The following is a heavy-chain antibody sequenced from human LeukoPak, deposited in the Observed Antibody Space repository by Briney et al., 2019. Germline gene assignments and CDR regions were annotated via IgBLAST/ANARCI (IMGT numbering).Heavy chain of an antibody. CDR3: AKDAQRGFDYSNSLDK. CDR2: IWSDGTNR. D-gene: IGHD4-11*01. V-gene: IGHV3-33*06. J-gene: IGHJ4*02. Sequence: PGRSLRLSCATSGFTFSHYGMHWVRQAPGKGLEWVAVIWSDGTNRYYGDPVKGRFTISRDNFQRTVYLQMDSLRAEDTAVYYCAKDAQRGFDYSNSLDKWSQGTLVTVSS. CDR1: GFTFSHYG.